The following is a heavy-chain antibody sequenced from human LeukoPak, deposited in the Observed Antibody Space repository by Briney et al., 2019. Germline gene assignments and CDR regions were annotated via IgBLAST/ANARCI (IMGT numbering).Heavy chain of an antibody. CDR1: GGSISSYY. CDR2: IYYSGRT. V-gene: IGHV4-59*01. Sequence: SETLSLTCTVSGGSISSYYWNWIRQPPGKGLEWIGYIYYSGRTNYNPSLKSRVTMSVDTSKNQFSLKLSSVTAADTAVYYCARLGALHDAFDVWGQGTLVTVSS. CDR3: ARLGALHDAFDV. D-gene: IGHD3-16*01. J-gene: IGHJ3*01.